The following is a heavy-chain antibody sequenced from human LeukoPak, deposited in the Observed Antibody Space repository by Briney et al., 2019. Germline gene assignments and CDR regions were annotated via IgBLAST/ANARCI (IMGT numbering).Heavy chain of an antibody. D-gene: IGHD1-26*01. J-gene: IGHJ4*02. CDR1: GFTFSRYA. Sequence: GGSLRLSCAVSGFTFSRYAMHWVRQAPGKGLEYVSGINDNGGRTHYGDSVKGRFSISRDNSKNTLHLQMSTLRAEDTALYYCVKDVGGSYAFDYWGQGILVTVAS. V-gene: IGHV3-64D*09. CDR3: VKDVGGSYAFDY. CDR2: INDNGGRT.